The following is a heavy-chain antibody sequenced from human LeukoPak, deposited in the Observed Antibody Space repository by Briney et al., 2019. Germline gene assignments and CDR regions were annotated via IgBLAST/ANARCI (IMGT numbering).Heavy chain of an antibody. V-gene: IGHV3-23*01. J-gene: IGHJ6*03. CDR3: AKLGSITMVRGVINYYMDV. D-gene: IGHD3-10*01. Sequence: GGSLRLSCAASGFTFSSYAMSWVRQAPGKGLEWVSAISGSGGSTYYADSVKGRFTISRDNSKNTLYLQMNSLRAEDTAVYYCAKLGSITMVRGVINYYMDVWGKGTTVTVSS. CDR1: GFTFSSYA. CDR2: ISGSGGST.